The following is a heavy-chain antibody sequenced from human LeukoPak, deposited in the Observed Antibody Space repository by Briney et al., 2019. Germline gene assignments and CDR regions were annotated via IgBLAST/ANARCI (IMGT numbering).Heavy chain of an antibody. CDR1: GFTFSNYA. V-gene: IGHV3-23*01. Sequence: QPGGSLRLSCAASGFTFSNYAMNSVRQAPGKGLEWVSAISGSGDSTYYADCVKGRFTISRDNSKNTLYLQMNSLRAEDTALYYCAKGPVTGYSTSFLDQWGQGTLVTVSS. CDR3: AKGPVTGYSTSFLDQ. D-gene: IGHD3-3*02. J-gene: IGHJ4*02. CDR2: ISGSGDST.